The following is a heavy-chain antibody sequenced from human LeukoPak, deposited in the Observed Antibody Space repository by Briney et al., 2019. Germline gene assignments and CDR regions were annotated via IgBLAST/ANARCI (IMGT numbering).Heavy chain of an antibody. Sequence: GGSLRLSCAASGFTFSSYAMSWVRQAPGKGLEWVSTVSGNGGITYYADSMKGRFTISRDNSKNTLYLEVISLTAEDTAVYYCAKDDAWLRFGEWSQGTLVTVSS. J-gene: IGHJ4*02. CDR1: GFTFSSYA. V-gene: IGHV3-23*01. CDR2: VSGNGGIT. D-gene: IGHD3-10*01. CDR3: AKDDAWLRFGE.